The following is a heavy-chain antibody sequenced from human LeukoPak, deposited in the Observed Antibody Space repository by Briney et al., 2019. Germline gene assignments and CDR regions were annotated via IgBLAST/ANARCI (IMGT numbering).Heavy chain of an antibody. CDR1: GYTFTSYG. CDR2: ISVYNGNP. J-gene: IGHJ4*02. CDR3: ARVGYYDSSGYYILYNFDY. V-gene: IGHV1-18*01. Sequence: EASVKVSCKPSGYTFTSYGVSWVRQAPGQGLEWMGYISVYNGNPNYGQKIQGRVTLTTDTSSSTAYMELRSLRSDDTAVYYCARVGYYDSSGYYILYNFDYWGQGTLVTVSS. D-gene: IGHD3-22*01.